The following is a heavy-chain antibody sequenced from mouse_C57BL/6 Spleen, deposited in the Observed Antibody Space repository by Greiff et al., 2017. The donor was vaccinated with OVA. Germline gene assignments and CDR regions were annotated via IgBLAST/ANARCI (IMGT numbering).Heavy chain of an antibody. CDR1: GFTFSSYT. V-gene: IGHV5-9*01. Sequence: EVQVVESGGGLVKPGGSLKLSCAASGFTFSSYTMSWVRQTPEKRLEWVATISGGGGNTYYPDSVKGRFTISRDNAKNTLYLQMSSLRSEDTALYYCARQPYDYDWFAYWGQGTLVTVSA. J-gene: IGHJ3*01. CDR2: ISGGGGNT. D-gene: IGHD2-4*01. CDR3: ARQPYDYDWFAY.